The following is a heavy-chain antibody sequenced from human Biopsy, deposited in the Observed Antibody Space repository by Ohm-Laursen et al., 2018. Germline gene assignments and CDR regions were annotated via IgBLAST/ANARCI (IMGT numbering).Heavy chain of an antibody. CDR3: ARGSGYFKLDV. V-gene: IGHV4-34*01. Sequence: TLSLTCAVNGESSSGYFWNWICHPPGKGLEWIGEINQTGSTKYNPSLKRRATLSADSSNSQFSLRLTSVTAADTAIYYCARGSGYFKLDVWGQGTTVTVSS. CDR1: GESSSGYF. J-gene: IGHJ6*02. D-gene: IGHD5-12*01. CDR2: INQTGST.